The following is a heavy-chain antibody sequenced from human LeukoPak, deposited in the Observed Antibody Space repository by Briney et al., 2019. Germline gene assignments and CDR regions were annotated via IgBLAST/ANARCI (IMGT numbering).Heavy chain of an antibody. CDR2: IYSGGST. Sequence: GGSLRLSCAASGFTVSSNYMSWVRQAPGKGLEWVSVIYSGGSTYYAESVKGRFTISRDNSKNTLYLQMNSLRAEDTAVYYRARENPYYYDSSGYLDYWGQGTLVTVSS. D-gene: IGHD3-22*01. V-gene: IGHV3-66*01. J-gene: IGHJ4*02. CDR3: ARENPYYYDSSGYLDY. CDR1: GFTVSSNY.